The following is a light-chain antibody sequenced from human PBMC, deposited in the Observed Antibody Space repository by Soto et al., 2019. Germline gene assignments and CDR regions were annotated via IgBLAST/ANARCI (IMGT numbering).Light chain of an antibody. V-gene: IGLV2-14*03. J-gene: IGLJ2*01. CDR3: SSYLKGSPYVL. CDR1: SSDVGGYNH. Sequence: QSALTQPASVSGSLGQSITISCTGTSSDVGGYNHVSWYQRHPGKGPKLMIYNVSQRPSGVSLRFSGSKSGNTASLTISGLQTEDEADYYCSSYLKGSPYVLFGGGTKLTVL. CDR2: NVS.